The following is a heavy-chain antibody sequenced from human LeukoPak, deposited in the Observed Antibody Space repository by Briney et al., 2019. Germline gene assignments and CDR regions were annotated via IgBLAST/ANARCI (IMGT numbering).Heavy chain of an antibody. J-gene: IGHJ4*02. CDR3: ASISGSYGPLDH. V-gene: IGHV4-39*01. Sequence: PSETLSLTCTVSGGSFSSSSYYWGWIRQPPGKGLEWIGSIYYSGSTYYNPSLKSRVTISVDTSKNQFSLKLRSMTAADTAVYYCASISGSYGPLDHWGQGTLVTVSS. CDR1: GGSFSSSSYY. CDR2: IYYSGST. D-gene: IGHD1-26*01.